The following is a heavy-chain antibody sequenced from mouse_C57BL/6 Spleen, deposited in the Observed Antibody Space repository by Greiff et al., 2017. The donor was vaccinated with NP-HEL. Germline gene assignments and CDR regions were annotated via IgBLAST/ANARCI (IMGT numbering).Heavy chain of an antibody. V-gene: IGHV1-4*01. D-gene: IGHD1-1*01. Sequence: VQLQQSGAELARPGASVKMSCKASGYTFTSYTMHWVKQRPGQGLEWIGYINPSSGYTKYNQKFKDKATLTADKSSSTAYMQLSSLTSEDSAVYYCAREGLVYYGSSYWYFDVWGTGTTVTVSS. CDR1: GYTFTSYT. CDR2: INPSSGYT. J-gene: IGHJ1*03. CDR3: AREGLVYYGSSYWYFDV.